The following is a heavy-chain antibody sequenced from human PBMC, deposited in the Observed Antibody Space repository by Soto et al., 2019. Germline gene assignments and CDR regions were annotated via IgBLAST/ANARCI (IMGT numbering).Heavy chain of an antibody. CDR3: ARERGSWNEAWFDP. CDR2: INGGNGNT. V-gene: IGHV1-3*01. D-gene: IGHD1-1*01. J-gene: IGHJ5*02. CDR1: GYSFTTYA. Sequence: ASVKVSCKASGYSFTTYAMHWVRQAPGQRLEWMGWINGGNGNTKYSEKLQGRVTFTRDTSATTAYMELISLIFEDTAVYYCARERGSWNEAWFDPWGQGTLVTVSS.